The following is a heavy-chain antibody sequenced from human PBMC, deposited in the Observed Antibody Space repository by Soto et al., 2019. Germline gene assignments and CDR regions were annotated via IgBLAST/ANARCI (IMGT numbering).Heavy chain of an antibody. V-gene: IGHV4-34*01. CDR1: GGSFSGYY. D-gene: IGHD3-22*01. J-gene: IGHJ3*02. CDR3: ARGRGGYYYDSSGYYDDAFDI. Sequence: PSETLSLTCAVSGGSFSGYYWSWIRQPPGKGLEWIGEINHSGSTNYNPSLKSRVTISVDTSKNQFSLKLSSVTAADTAVYYCARGRGGYYYDSSGYYDDAFDIWGQGTMVTVSS. CDR2: INHSGST.